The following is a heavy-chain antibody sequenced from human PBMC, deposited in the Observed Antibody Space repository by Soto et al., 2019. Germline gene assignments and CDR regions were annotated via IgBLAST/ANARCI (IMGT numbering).Heavy chain of an antibody. CDR3: ARVAAYIVAVVAATYEV. CDR1: GYTFTSYG. V-gene: IGHV1-18*01. D-gene: IGHD2-15*01. J-gene: IGHJ4*02. CDR2: ISAYNGNT. Sequence: SVQVSCTSSGYTFTSYGISWVRQAPGQGLEWMGWISAYNGNTNYAQKLQGRVTMTTDTSTSTAYMELRSLRSDDTAVYYCARVAAYIVAVVAATYEVWGQGTLVTVSS.